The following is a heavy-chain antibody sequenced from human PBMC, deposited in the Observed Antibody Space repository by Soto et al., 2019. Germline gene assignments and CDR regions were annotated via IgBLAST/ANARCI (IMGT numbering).Heavy chain of an antibody. CDR3: AKPPYSSSSYYYYGMDV. CDR2: IRGSGGTT. Sequence: EVQLLESGGGLVQPGGSLRLSCAASGFTFSSYAITWVLQAPGKGLEWVSAIRGSGGTTYHADSVKGRFTISRDNSKNTLYLQMNSLRAEDAAVYYCAKPPYSSSSYYYYGMDVWGQGTTVTVSS. D-gene: IGHD6-6*01. CDR1: GFTFSSYA. V-gene: IGHV3-23*01. J-gene: IGHJ6*02.